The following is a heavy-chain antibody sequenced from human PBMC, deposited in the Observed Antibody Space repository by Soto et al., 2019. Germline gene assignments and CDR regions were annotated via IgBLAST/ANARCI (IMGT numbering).Heavy chain of an antibody. J-gene: IGHJ4*02. V-gene: IGHV4-34*01. CDR3: ARAPRGNYGYPSYFDY. CDR2: VNHGGTS. CDR1: GGSFSGYY. D-gene: IGHD3-10*01. Sequence: SETLSLTCAVHGGSFSGYYWDWIRQPPGKGLEWIGEVNHGGTSNYNPSLKSRAIISVDTSKNQFSLKLSSVTAADTAVYYCARAPRGNYGYPSYFDYWGQGTLVTVS.